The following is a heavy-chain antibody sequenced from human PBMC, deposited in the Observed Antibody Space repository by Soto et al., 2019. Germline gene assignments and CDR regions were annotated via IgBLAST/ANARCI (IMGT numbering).Heavy chain of an antibody. D-gene: IGHD2-8*01. Sequence: PSETLSLTCAVYGGSFSGYYWSWIRQPPGKGLEWIGEINHSGSTNYNPSLKSRVTISVDTSKNQFSLKLSSVTAADTAVYYCAGVRCTNGVCHLHYFDYWGQGTLVTVSS. J-gene: IGHJ4*02. CDR3: AGVRCTNGVCHLHYFDY. CDR2: INHSGST. V-gene: IGHV4-34*01. CDR1: GGSFSGYY.